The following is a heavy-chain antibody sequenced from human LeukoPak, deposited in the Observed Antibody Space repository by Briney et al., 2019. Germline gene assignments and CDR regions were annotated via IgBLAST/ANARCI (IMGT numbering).Heavy chain of an antibody. CDR3: AREVVAMAGSYFDS. V-gene: IGHV4-59*11. D-gene: IGHD6-19*01. CDR2: IYYSGGS. J-gene: IGHJ4*02. Sequence: SETLSLTCTLSSDSISSHYWTWIRQPPGKGMEWIGYIYYSGGSNYNPPLKGRVPISVDTSKKQLTQKLRSVTAADTAVYFCAREVVAMAGSYFDSWGQGTLVTVSS. CDR1: SDSISSHY.